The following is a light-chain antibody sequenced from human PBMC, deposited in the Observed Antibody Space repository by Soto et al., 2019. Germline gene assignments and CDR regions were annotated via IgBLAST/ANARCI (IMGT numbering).Light chain of an antibody. V-gene: IGKV3-15*01. CDR1: QSVRSN. CDR2: GAS. Sequence: EIVMTQSPATLSVSPGERATLSCRASQSVRSNLAWYQQKPGQAPRLLIYGASTRATGIPARFSGSGSGTEFTLTITSLQSEDFAVYFCQQYNNWPLYTFGQGTKVDNK. CDR3: QQYNNWPLYT. J-gene: IGKJ2*01.